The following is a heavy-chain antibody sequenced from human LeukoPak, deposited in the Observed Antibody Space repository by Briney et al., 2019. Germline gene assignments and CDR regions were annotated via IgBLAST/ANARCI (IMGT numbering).Heavy chain of an antibody. CDR3: ASTSWELPDY. D-gene: IGHD1-26*01. Sequence: GGSLRLSCAASGLTFSSYWMSWVRQVPGKGLEWVANMKTDGSEKYYLDSVKGRFTISRDNAKNSLYLQMNSLRAEDTAVYYCASTSWELPDYWGQGTLVTVSS. CDR2: MKTDGSEK. J-gene: IGHJ4*02. CDR1: GLTFSSYW. V-gene: IGHV3-7*01.